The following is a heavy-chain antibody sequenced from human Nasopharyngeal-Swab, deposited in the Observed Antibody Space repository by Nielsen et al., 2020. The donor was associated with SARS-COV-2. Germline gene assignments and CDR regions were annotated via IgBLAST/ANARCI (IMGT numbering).Heavy chain of an antibody. CDR2: ISYSGGT. CDR1: GGSISTTNSN. CDR3: ARDLGYAFTGRGVNWFDP. J-gene: IGHJ5*02. D-gene: IGHD2-8*02. Sequence: SETLSLTCTVSGGSISTTNSNWAWIRQSPGKGLQCIGTISYSGGTYYKPSLNSRVTITLDTSKNQFFLRLSSVTAADTAVYYCARDLGYAFTGRGVNWFDPWGQGTLVTVSS. V-gene: IGHV4-39*07.